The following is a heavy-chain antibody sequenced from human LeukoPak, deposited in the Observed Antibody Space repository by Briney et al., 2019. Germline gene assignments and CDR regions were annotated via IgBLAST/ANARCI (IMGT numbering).Heavy chain of an antibody. D-gene: IGHD1-26*01. J-gene: IGHJ4*02. CDR3: ARGTSIVGATYFDY. CDR2: INHSGST. V-gene: IGHV4-34*01. CDR1: GGSFSGYY. Sequence: SETLSLTCAVYGGSFSGYYWSWIRQPPGKGLEWIGEINHSGSTNYNLSLKSRVTISVDTSKNQFSPKLSSVTAADTAVYYCARGTSIVGATYFDYWGQGTLVTVSS.